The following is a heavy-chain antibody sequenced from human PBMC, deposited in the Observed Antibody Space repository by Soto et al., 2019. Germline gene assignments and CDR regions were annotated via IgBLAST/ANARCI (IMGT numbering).Heavy chain of an antibody. J-gene: IGHJ6*02. V-gene: IGHV3-15*07. Sequence: GGSLRLSCAASGFTFSNAWMNWVRQAPGKGLEWVGRIKSKTDGGTTDYAAPVKGRFTISRDDSKNTLYLQMNSLKTEDTAVYYCTTFVVVVAATLDYYYYGMDVWGQGTTVTVSS. CDR3: TTFVVVVAATLDYYYYGMDV. CDR1: GFTFSNAW. D-gene: IGHD2-15*01. CDR2: IKSKTDGGTT.